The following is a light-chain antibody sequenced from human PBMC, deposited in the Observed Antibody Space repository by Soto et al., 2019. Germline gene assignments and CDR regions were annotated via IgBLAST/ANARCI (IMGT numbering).Light chain of an antibody. Sequence: QSVLTQPPSVSGAPGQRVTISCTGSSSNIGAGYDVHWYQQLPGTDPKLLIYGNSNRRSGVPDRFSGSKSGTSASLAITGLQAEYEADYYCQSYDSSLSALFGGGTKLTVL. V-gene: IGLV1-40*01. CDR3: QSYDSSLSAL. J-gene: IGLJ3*02. CDR2: GNS. CDR1: SSNIGAGYD.